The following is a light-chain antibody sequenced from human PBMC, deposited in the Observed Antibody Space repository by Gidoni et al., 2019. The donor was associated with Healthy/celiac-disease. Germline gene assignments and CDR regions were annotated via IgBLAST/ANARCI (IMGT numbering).Light chain of an antibody. CDR2: DAS. Sequence: GARVTITCRAIQTISSWLAWYPQQPGKAPKLLIYDASSLESVVPSRFRGSGYGTDFTLTISSLQPDDFATYYCQPYNSYPWTFXQXTKVDIK. J-gene: IGKJ1*01. CDR1: QTISSW. V-gene: IGKV1-5*01. CDR3: QPYNSYPWT.